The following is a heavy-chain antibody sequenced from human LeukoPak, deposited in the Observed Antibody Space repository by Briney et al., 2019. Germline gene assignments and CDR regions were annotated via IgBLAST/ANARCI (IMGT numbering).Heavy chain of an antibody. Sequence: ASVKVTCKASGGTFSTYANSWVRQAPGPGIEWMGGIIPIFGTANYAQKFQGRVTITADESTSTAYVELSSLRSEDRAVYCCARDITGLGSGSYALDYWGQGTLVTVSS. J-gene: IGHJ4*02. CDR2: IIPIFGTA. V-gene: IGHV1-69*01. D-gene: IGHD3-10*01. CDR3: ARDITGLGSGSYALDY. CDR1: GGTFSTYA.